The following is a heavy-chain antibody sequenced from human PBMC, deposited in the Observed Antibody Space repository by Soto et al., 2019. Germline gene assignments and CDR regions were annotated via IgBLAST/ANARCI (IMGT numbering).Heavy chain of an antibody. CDR2: ISSYNGDT. V-gene: IGHV1-18*01. D-gene: IGHD3-10*01. Sequence: ASLKVSCKASGYTFTISGISWVLQAPGQGPEWMGWISSYNGDTNYAQTFQGRVTMTTDTSTSTAYMELRSLRSDDTAVYYCAREGGARYYYDGMDVWGQGTPVTVSS. CDR1: GYTFTISG. CDR3: AREGGARYYYDGMDV. J-gene: IGHJ6*02.